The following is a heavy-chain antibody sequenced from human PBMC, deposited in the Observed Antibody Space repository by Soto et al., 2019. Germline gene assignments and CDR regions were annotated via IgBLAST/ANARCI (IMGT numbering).Heavy chain of an antibody. Sequence: EVQLLESGGGLGQPGRSLRLSCAASGFTFSSYAMNWVRQAPGKGLEWVSVISGSDGSTYYADSVKGRFTISRDNSKNTLNLQMNSLRAEDTAVYYCARRSSSWYFDYWGQGTMVTVSS. CDR3: ARRSSSWYFDY. D-gene: IGHD6-13*01. CDR2: ISGSDGST. J-gene: IGHJ4*02. CDR1: GFTFSSYA. V-gene: IGHV3-23*01.